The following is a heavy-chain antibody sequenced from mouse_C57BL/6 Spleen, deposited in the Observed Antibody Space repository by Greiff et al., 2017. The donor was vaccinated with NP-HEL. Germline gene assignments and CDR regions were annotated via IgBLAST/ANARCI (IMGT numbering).Heavy chain of an antibody. D-gene: IGHD2-3*01. CDR1: GFTFSSYA. V-gene: IGHV5-4*01. CDR3: AREGGYDYLDY. Sequence: EVQVVESGGGLVKPGGSLKLSCAASGFTFSSYAMSWVRQTPEKRLEWVATISDGGSYTYYPDNVKGRFTISRDNAKNNLYLQMSHLKSEDTAMYYCAREGGYDYLDYWGQGTTLTVSS. J-gene: IGHJ2*01. CDR2: ISDGGSYT.